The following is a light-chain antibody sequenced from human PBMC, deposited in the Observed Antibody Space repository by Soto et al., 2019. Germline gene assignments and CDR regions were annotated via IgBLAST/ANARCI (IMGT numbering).Light chain of an antibody. Sequence: EIVMTQSPATLSVSPGERATLSCRASRSVSINLAWYQQKPGQAPRLLIYGASTRATGIPARFSASGSGTEFTLTISSLQSEDFAFYFCQQYNDWPPSYTFGQGTKLEIK. V-gene: IGKV3-15*01. CDR1: RSVSIN. J-gene: IGKJ2*01. CDR2: GAS. CDR3: QQYNDWPPSYT.